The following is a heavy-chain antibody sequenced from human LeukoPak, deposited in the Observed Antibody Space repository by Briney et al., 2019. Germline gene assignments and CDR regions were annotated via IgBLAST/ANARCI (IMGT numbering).Heavy chain of an antibody. V-gene: IGHV3-23*01. Sequence: GGSLRLSCAASGFTFSSYAMSWVRQAPGKGLEWVSRIVDSGSGTNYADSVKGRFSISRDNTKKTLYLQMNSLRAGDTAVYYCAKVQSSSGWYTFFDSWGQGILVTVSS. CDR3: AKVQSSSGWYTFFDS. CDR1: GFTFSSYA. J-gene: IGHJ4*02. D-gene: IGHD6-19*01. CDR2: IVDSGSGT.